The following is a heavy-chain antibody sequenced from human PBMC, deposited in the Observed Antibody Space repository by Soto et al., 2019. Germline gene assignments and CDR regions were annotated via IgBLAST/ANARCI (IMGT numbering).Heavy chain of an antibody. V-gene: IGHV1-69*06. CDR3: ARGSYSGSVGAAGS. D-gene: IGHD1-26*01. J-gene: IGHJ5*02. CDR2: ITPLFGTA. CDR1: GGTFSNNA. Sequence: QVQLVQSGAEVKKPGSSVKVSCKASGGTFSNNAVSWVRQAPGQGLEWMGGITPLFGTATYAQKFPGRVTITADKSTNTPYRELSSLTSEDTARYYCARGSYSGSVGAAGSWGQGTLVSVSS.